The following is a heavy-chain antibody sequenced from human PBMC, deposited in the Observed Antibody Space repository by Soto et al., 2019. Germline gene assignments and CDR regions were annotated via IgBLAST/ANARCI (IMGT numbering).Heavy chain of an antibody. CDR2: IIPIFGTA. J-gene: IGHJ4*02. CDR3: ARDRSGSGPSDY. CDR1: GGTFSSYA. V-gene: IGHV1-69*12. Sequence: QVQLVQSGAEVKKPGSSVKVSCKASGGTFSSYAISWVRQAPGQGLEWMGGIIPIFGTANYAQKFQGRVTITADEPTSTAYMELSSLKSEDTAVYYCARDRSGSGPSDYWGQGSLVTVSS. D-gene: IGHD3-3*01.